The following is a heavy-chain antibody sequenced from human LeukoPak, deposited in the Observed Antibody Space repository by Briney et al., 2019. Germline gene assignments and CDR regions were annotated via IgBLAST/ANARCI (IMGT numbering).Heavy chain of an antibody. CDR2: INPNTGGT. J-gene: IGHJ4*02. D-gene: IGHD6-13*01. V-gene: IGHV1-2*02. CDR1: GYIFTGYY. CDR3: ARVGSSWYFPFDY. Sequence: ASVKVSCKASGYIFTGYYMHWVRQAPGQGLEWMGWINPNTGGTNYAQKFQGRVTMTRDTSISTAYMELSRLRSDDTAVYYCARVGSSWYFPFDYWGQGTLVTVSS.